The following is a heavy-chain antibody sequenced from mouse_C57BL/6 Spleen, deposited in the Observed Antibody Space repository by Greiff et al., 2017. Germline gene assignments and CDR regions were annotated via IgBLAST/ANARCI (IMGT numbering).Heavy chain of an antibody. CDR3: ARDPWYYAMDY. CDR2: INPSNGGT. V-gene: IGHV1-53*01. J-gene: IGHJ4*01. Sequence: QVQLQQPGTDLVKPGASVKLSCKASGYTFTSYWMHWVKQRPGQGLEWIGNINPSNGGTNYNEKFKSKCTLTVDKSSSTAYMLLSSLTAESAAVYCCARDPWYYAMDYWGQGTSVTVSS. CDR1: GYTFTSYW.